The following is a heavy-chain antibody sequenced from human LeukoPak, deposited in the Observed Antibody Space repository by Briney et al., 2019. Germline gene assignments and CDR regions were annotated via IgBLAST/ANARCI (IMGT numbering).Heavy chain of an antibody. CDR3: ARDRVVVAATPDAFDI. CDR1: GVSISSGGYY. CDR2: IYYSGST. D-gene: IGHD2-15*01. Sequence: SETLSLTCTVSGVSISSGGYYWSWIRQHPGRGLGWIGNIYYSGSTYYNPSLKSRVTISVDTSKNQFSLKLSSVTAADTAVYYCARDRVVVAATPDAFDIWGQGTMVTVSS. V-gene: IGHV4-31*03. J-gene: IGHJ3*02.